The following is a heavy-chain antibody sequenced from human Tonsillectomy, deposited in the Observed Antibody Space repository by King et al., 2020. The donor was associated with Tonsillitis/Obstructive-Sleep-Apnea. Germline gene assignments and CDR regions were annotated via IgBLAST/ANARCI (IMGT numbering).Heavy chain of an antibody. CDR1: GGSFSGYY. CDR3: ARDNGGGSAFDI. J-gene: IGHJ3*02. CDR2: ISHTGST. Sequence: VQLQQWGAGLLKPSETLSLTCGVYGGSFSGYYWSWIRQPPGKGLEWIGEISHTGSTNYNPSLKSRVSISVDTSKNQLSLKLSSVTAADTALYYCARDNGGGSAFDIWGQGTMVTVYS. V-gene: IGHV4-34*01. D-gene: IGHD3-16*01.